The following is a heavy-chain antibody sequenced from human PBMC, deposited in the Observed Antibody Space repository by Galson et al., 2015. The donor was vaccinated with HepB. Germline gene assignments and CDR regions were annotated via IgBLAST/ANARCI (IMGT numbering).Heavy chain of an antibody. J-gene: IGHJ6*03. CDR1: GYTFTKYD. CDR2: ITPYSGNA. D-gene: IGHD4-17*01. V-gene: IGHV1-18*01. Sequence: SVKVSCKASGYTFTKYDISWVRQAPGQGLEWLGRITPYSGNANFAQKFQGRVTMTADTATNTAYMDLRSLTSDDTAVYYCARQSTLTPPFNYFYMDVWGKGTTVTVSS. CDR3: ARQSTLTPPFNYFYMDV.